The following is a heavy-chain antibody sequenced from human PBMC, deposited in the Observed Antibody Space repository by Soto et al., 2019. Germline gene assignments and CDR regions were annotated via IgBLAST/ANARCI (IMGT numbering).Heavy chain of an antibody. D-gene: IGHD2-2*01. J-gene: IGHJ5*02. Sequence: TLSLTCAISGDSVSSNSAAWNWIRQSPSRGLEWLGRTYYRSKWYNDYAVSVKSRITINPDTSKNQFSLQLNSVTPEDTAVYYCARGPIVVVPAAMSWFDPWGQGTLVTVSS. CDR1: GDSVSSNSAA. V-gene: IGHV6-1*01. CDR3: ARGPIVVVPAAMSWFDP. CDR2: TYYRSKWYN.